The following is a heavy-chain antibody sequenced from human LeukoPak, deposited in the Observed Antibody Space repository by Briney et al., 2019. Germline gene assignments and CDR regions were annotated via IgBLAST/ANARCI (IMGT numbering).Heavy chain of an antibody. CDR1: GFTFSNYW. CDR2: INSDGSST. J-gene: IGHJ4*02. Sequence: QPGGSLRLSCAASGFTFSNYWIHWVRQAPGKGLVCVSRINSDGSSTTYADSVKGRFTISRDNAKTTLYLQMNSLRVDDTAVYYCARGNSGFDYWGQGTLVTVSS. V-gene: IGHV3-74*01. CDR3: ARGNSGFDY. D-gene: IGHD1-1*01.